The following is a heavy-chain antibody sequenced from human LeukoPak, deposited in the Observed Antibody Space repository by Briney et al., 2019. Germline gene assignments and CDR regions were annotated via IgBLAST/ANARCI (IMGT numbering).Heavy chain of an antibody. CDR3: ARDGPPPGVAAGLRWFDP. CDR2: IYYSGST. CDR1: GGSISSGGYY. V-gene: IGHV4-31*03. Sequence: SETLSLTCTVSGGSISSGGYYWSWIRQHPGKGLEWIGYIYYSGSTYYNPSLKSRVTISVDTSKNQFSLKLSSVTAADTAVYYCARDGPPPGVAAGLRWFDPWGQGTLVTVSS. J-gene: IGHJ5*02. D-gene: IGHD2-15*01.